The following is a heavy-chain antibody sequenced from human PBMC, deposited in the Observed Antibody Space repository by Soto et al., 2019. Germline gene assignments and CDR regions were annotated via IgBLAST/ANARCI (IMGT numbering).Heavy chain of an antibody. CDR2: IIPIFGTA. D-gene: IGHD1-1*01. CDR1: GGTFSSYA. V-gene: IGHV1-69*13. Sequence: GASVKVSCKDSGGTFSSYAISWVRQAPGQGHEWMGGIIPIFGTANYAQKFQGRVTITADESTSTAYMELSSLRSEDTAVYYCARYRERRLPPEAHFAFDIWGQGTMVTVSS. CDR3: ARYRERRLPPEAHFAFDI. J-gene: IGHJ3*02.